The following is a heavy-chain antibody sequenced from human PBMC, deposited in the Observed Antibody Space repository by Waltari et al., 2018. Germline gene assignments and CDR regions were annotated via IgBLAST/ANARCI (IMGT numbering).Heavy chain of an antibody. D-gene: IGHD1-26*01. CDR1: GFTFSAYT. V-gene: IGHV3-23*01. Sequence: EVQILESGGGLVQPGGSLRLSCAASGFTFSAYTMNWVRQAPGKGLEWVSSISGSSVSTYYADSGQGRFTISRDNSKNTMYLQMNSLRAEDSAVYYCAKDRSGSYYLGDSWGQGTLVTVSS. CDR3: AKDRSGSYYLGDS. CDR2: ISGSSVST. J-gene: IGHJ4*02.